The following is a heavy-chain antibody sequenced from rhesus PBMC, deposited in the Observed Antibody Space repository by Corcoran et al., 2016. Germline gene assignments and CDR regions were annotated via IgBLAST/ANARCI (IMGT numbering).Heavy chain of an antibody. CDR2: VNPETGEA. CDR3: ATRGYSGYSPFDY. J-gene: IGHJ4*01. Sequence: EVQLVQSGAEVKKPGASVKISCKASGYTFTDYYLHWVRQAPGKGLERRGRVNPETGEAIHAQKFQYRVTVTADTSTDTAYMELSSLRSEDTAVYYCATRGYSGYSPFDYWGQGVLVTVSS. D-gene: IGHD5-30*01. CDR1: GYTFTDYY. V-gene: IGHV1-111*02.